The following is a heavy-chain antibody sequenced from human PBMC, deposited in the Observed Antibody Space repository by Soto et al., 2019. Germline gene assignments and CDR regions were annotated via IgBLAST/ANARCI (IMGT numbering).Heavy chain of an antibody. CDR2: INHSGST. V-gene: IGHV4-34*01. J-gene: IGHJ6*02. D-gene: IGHD2-15*01. Sequence: SETLSLTCAVYGGAFSGYYWSWIRQPPGKGLEWIGEINHSGSTNYNPSLKSRVTISVDTSKNQFSLKLSSVTAADTAVYYCARGGCSGGSCFLYYYYGMDVWGQGTTVTVSS. CDR1: GGAFSGYY. CDR3: ARGGCSGGSCFLYYYYGMDV.